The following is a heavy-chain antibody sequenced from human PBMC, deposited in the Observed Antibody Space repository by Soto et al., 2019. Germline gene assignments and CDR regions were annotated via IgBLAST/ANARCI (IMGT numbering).Heavy chain of an antibody. V-gene: IGHV1-8*01. Sequence: QVQLVQSGAEVKKPGASVKVSCKASGYTFTSYDINWVRQATGQGLEWMGWMNPNSGNTGYAQKFQGRVTMTRNTSISTAYMELSSLRSEDTAVYYCARGRRTEYEVDRDAFDIWGQGTMVTVSS. CDR2: MNPNSGNT. CDR1: GYTFTSYD. D-gene: IGHD1-1*01. CDR3: ARGRRTEYEVDRDAFDI. J-gene: IGHJ3*02.